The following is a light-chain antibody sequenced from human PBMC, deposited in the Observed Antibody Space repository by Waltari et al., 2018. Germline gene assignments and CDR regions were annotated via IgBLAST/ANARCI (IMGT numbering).Light chain of an antibody. Sequence: MTQSPATLSVSPGERAILSCRASQRISSNLAWYQQKPGQAPRLLIYGASTRATGIPARFSGSGSGTEFTLTNSSLQSEDFTVYYCQQYNNWPPMYTFGQGTKLEIK. J-gene: IGKJ2*01. CDR3: QQYNNWPPMYT. CDR2: GAS. V-gene: IGKV3-15*01. CDR1: QRISSN.